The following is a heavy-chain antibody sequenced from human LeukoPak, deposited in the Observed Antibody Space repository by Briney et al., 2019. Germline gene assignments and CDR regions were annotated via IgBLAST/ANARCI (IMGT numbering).Heavy chain of an antibody. D-gene: IGHD3-10*01. CDR3: ARRYGSGSSGTFDY. CDR2: INHSGST. CDR1: GGSFSGYY. J-gene: IGHJ4*02. Sequence: PSETLSLTCAVYGGSFSGYYWSWMRQPPGKGLEWIGEINHSGSTNYNPSLKSRVTISVDTSKNQFSLKLNSVTAADTAVYYCARRYGSGSSGTFDYWGQGTLVTVSS. V-gene: IGHV4-34*01.